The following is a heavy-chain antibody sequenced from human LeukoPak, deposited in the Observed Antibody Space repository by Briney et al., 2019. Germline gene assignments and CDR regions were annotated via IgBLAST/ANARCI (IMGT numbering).Heavy chain of an antibody. D-gene: IGHD3-10*01. CDR3: ARDRGESYFDY. J-gene: IGHJ4*02. CDR1: GFTFSDYY. Sequence: GGSLRLSCAASGFTFSDYYMSWIRQPPGRGLEWVAFIWYDGSNKYYADSVKGRFTISRDKPKNTVYLQMNSLRAEDTAVYYCARDRGESYFDYWGQGTLVTVSS. CDR2: IWYDGSNK. V-gene: IGHV3-33*08.